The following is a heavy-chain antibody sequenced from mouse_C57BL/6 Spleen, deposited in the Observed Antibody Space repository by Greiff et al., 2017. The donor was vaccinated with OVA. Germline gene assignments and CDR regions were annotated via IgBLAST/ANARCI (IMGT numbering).Heavy chain of an antibody. CDR3: AREDDYEGYFDV. D-gene: IGHD2-4*01. CDR1: GYTFTDYN. Sequence: EVKLQESGPELVKPGASVKIPCKASGYTFTDYNMDWVKQSHGKSLEWIGDINPNNGGTIYNQKFKGKATLTVDKSSSTAYMELRSLTSEDTAVYYCAREDDYEGYFDVWGTGTTVTVSS. V-gene: IGHV1-18*01. CDR2: INPNNGGT. J-gene: IGHJ1*03.